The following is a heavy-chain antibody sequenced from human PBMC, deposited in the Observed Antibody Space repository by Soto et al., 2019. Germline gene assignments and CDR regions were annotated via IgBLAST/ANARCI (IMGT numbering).Heavy chain of an antibody. Sequence: ASVKVSCKASGYTFTSYAMHWVRQAPGQRLEWMGWINAGNGNTKYSQKFQGRVTITRDTSASTAYTELSSLRSEDTAVYYCARDEVPYHAYDVPPAYYYGMDVWGQGTTVTVSS. D-gene: IGHD3-22*01. V-gene: IGHV1-3*01. CDR1: GYTFTSYA. J-gene: IGHJ6*02. CDR3: ARDEVPYHAYDVPPAYYYGMDV. CDR2: INAGNGNT.